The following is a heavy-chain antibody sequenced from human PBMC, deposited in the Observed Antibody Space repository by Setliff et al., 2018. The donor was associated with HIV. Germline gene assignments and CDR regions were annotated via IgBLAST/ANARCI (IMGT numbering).Heavy chain of an antibody. J-gene: IGHJ5*02. CDR1: GFRFSDYY. V-gene: IGHV3-11*04. CDR2: ISGTATAT. Sequence: GGSLRLSCAASGFRFSDYYMSWIRQAPGKGLEWVSFISGTATATNYADSVKGRFTISRDNAENSLYLQINNLRAEDTAVYYCARETYYFDSSGSFGWFDPWGQGTLVTVSS. D-gene: IGHD3-22*01. CDR3: ARETYYFDSSGSFGWFDP.